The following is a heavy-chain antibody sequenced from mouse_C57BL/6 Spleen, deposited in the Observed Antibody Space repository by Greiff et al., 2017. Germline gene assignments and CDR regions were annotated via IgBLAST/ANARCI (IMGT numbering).Heavy chain of an antibody. Sequence: VQLQQSGAELVKPGASVKISCKASGYAFSSYWMNWVKQRPGKGLEWIRQIYPGDGDTNYNGKFKGKATLTADKSSSTAYMQLSSLTSEDSAVYFCARKVSHWYFDVRGTGTTVTVSS. J-gene: IGHJ1*03. CDR2: IYPGDGDT. CDR3: ARKVSHWYFDV. D-gene: IGHD2-2*01. V-gene: IGHV1-80*01. CDR1: GYAFSSYW.